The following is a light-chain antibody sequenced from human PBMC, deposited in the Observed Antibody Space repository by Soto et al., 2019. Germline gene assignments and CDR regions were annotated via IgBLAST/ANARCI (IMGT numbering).Light chain of an antibody. V-gene: IGKV3-15*01. Sequence: MTQSPSTLSASLGGRATISCRASQSISGTLAWYQQKPGQAPRLLIYGASRRATGFPARFSGSGSGTDFTLTISSLQSEDFAVYYCQQFDNWPWTFGQGTKVDIK. CDR1: QSISGT. CDR3: QQFDNWPWT. J-gene: IGKJ1*01. CDR2: GAS.